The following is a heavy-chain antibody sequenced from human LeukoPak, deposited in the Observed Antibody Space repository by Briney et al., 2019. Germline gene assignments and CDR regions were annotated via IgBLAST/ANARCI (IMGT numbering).Heavy chain of an antibody. CDR3: AKSFLTTATGTGRAFDT. J-gene: IGHJ3*02. V-gene: IGHV3-30*18. CDR2: ISYDGSNK. Sequence: GGSLRLSCAASGFTFSSYGMHWVRQAPGKGLEWVAVISYDGSNKYYADSVKGRFTISRDNSKNTLYLQMNSLRAEDTAEYYCAKSFLTTATGTGRAFDTWGQGTMVTVSS. D-gene: IGHD1-1*01. CDR1: GFTFSSYG.